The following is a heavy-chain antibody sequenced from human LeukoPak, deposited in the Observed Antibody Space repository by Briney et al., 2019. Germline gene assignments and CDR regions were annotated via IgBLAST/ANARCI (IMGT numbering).Heavy chain of an antibody. Sequence: GRSLRLSCAASGFTFSSYAMHWVRQAPGKGLEWVAVISYDGSNKYYADSVKGRFTISRDISKNTLYLQMDSLRAEDTAVYHCAREPWGAMGAAWGMDVWGQGTTVTVSS. CDR2: ISYDGSNK. V-gene: IGHV3-30*14. D-gene: IGHD1-26*01. CDR1: GFTFSSYA. J-gene: IGHJ6*02. CDR3: AREPWGAMGAAWGMDV.